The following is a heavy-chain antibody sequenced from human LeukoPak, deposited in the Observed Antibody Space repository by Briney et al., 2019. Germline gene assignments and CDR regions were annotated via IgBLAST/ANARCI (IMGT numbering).Heavy chain of an antibody. CDR1: GFTFTTYW. Sequence: AGESLRLSCAASGFTFTTYWLGWVRQPPGKGLEWVANIKQDGTEKYYVDSVKGRFTISRDNAKNSLYLQMNSLRAEDTAVYYCAELGITMIGGVWGKGTTVTISS. D-gene: IGHD3-10*02. J-gene: IGHJ6*04. V-gene: IGHV3-7*01. CDR3: AELGITMIGGV. CDR2: IKQDGTEK.